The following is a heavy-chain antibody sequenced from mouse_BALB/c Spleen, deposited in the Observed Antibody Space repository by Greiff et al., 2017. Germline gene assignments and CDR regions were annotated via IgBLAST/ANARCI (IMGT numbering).Heavy chain of an antibody. V-gene: IGHV2-2*02. J-gene: IGHJ4*01. CDR1: GFSLTSYG. CDR3: ARSLEGYAMDY. Sequence: VKVEESGPGLVQPSQSLSITCTVSGFSLTSYGVHWVRQSPGKGLEWLGVIWSGGSTDYNAAFISRLSISKDNSKSQVFFKMNSLQANDTAIYYCARSLEGYAMDYWGQGTSVTVSS. CDR2: IWSGGST. D-gene: IGHD2-10*02.